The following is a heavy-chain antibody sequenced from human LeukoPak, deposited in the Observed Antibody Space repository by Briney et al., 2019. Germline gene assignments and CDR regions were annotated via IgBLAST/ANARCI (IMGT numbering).Heavy chain of an antibody. V-gene: IGHV3-48*04. Sequence: GGSLRLSCAASGFTVSSNYMSWVRQAPGKGLEWVSYISSSNSTIYYADSVKGRFTISRDNAKNLLYLQMNSLRAEDTALYYCAKATMPGRGAFDIWGQGTMVTVSS. J-gene: IGHJ3*02. CDR1: GFTVSSNY. CDR3: AKATMPGRGAFDI. CDR2: ISSSNSTI. D-gene: IGHD3-10*01.